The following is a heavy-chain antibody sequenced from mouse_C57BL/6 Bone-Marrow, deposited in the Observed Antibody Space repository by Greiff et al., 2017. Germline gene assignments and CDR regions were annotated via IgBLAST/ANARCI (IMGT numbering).Heavy chain of an antibody. CDR2: INPDYGTT. V-gene: IGHV1-39*01. Sequence: VHVQQSGPELVKPGASVKISCKASGYSFTDYNMNWVKQSTGKSLEWIGVINPDYGTTSYNEKFKGKATLTVDKSSSTAYMQLNSLTSEDSAVYYCAVFHYYGSGYGWYFDVWGTGTTVTVSS. J-gene: IGHJ1*03. CDR1: GYSFTDYN. CDR3: AVFHYYGSGYGWYFDV. D-gene: IGHD1-1*01.